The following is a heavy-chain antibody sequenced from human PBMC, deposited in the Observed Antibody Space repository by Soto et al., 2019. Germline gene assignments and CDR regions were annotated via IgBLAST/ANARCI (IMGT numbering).Heavy chain of an antibody. V-gene: IGHV3-33*01. D-gene: IGHD6-19*01. CDR1: GFTFSSYG. CDR3: ARDMRSGWNFDY. CDR2: IWYDGSNK. J-gene: IGHJ4*02. Sequence: SLRLSCAASGFTFSSYGMHWVRQAPGKGLEWVAVIWYDGSNKYYADSVKGRFTISRDNSKNTLYLQMNSLRAEDTAVYYCARDMRSGWNFDYWGQGTLVTVSS.